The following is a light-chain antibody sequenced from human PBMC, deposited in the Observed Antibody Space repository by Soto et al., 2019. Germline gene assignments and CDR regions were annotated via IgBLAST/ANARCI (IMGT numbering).Light chain of an antibody. V-gene: IGLV2-8*01. Sequence: QSALTQPPSASGSPGQSVTISCSGTKNDIGSYDFVSWYQHHPGKAPRLIIYEVIQRPSGVSDRFSGSKSGNTASLTVSGLQAADEADYFCKSYAGSNTYVFGTGTKVTVL. CDR1: KNDIGSYDF. CDR2: EVI. CDR3: KSYAGSNTYV. J-gene: IGLJ1*01.